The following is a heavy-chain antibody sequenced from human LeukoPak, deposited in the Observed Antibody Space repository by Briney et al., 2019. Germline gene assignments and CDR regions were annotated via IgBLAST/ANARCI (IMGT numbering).Heavy chain of an antibody. J-gene: IGHJ4*02. Sequence: GGSLRLSCAASGFTFSSYAMSWVRQAPGKGLEWVSAISDSGNTYYADSVKGRFTISGDNSKNTLYLQMNSLRAEDTAVYYCAKGGGYGSGTYYNFDYWGQGTLVTVSS. CDR3: AKGGGYGSGTYYNFDY. CDR2: ISDSGNT. D-gene: IGHD3-10*01. CDR1: GFTFSSYA. V-gene: IGHV3-23*01.